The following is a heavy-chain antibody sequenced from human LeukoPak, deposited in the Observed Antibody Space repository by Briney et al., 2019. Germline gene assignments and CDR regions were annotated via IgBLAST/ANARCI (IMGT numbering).Heavy chain of an antibody. J-gene: IGHJ4*02. CDR1: GGSISTYY. Sequence: SETLSLTCTVSGGSISTYYWGWIRQAPGKGLEWIGEINHSGSTNYNPSLKSRVTISVDTSKNQFSLKLSSVTAADTAVYYCARRQLGFDYWGQGTLVTVSS. D-gene: IGHD2-2*01. CDR3: ARRQLGFDY. V-gene: IGHV4-34*01. CDR2: INHSGST.